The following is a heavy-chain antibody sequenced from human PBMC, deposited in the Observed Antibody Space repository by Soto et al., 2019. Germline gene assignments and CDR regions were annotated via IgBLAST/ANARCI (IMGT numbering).Heavy chain of an antibody. CDR3: AKDLVFWSGLFDY. CDR1: GFTFSSYA. V-gene: IGHV3-23*01. Sequence: GGSLRLSCAASGFTFSSYAVSWVRQAPGKGLEWVSAISGSGGSTYYADSVKGRFTISRDNSKNTLYLQMNSLRAEDTAVYYCAKDLVFWSGLFDYWGQGTLVTVSS. CDR2: ISGSGGST. D-gene: IGHD3-3*01. J-gene: IGHJ4*02.